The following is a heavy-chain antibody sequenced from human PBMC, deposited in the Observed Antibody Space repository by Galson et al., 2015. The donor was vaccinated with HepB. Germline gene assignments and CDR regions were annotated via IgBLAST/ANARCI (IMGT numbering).Heavy chain of an antibody. CDR3: ARVPYGSGSYSGHDAFDI. D-gene: IGHD3-10*01. J-gene: IGHJ3*02. CDR2: IYPGDSDT. CDR1: GYSFTSYW. V-gene: IGHV5-51*01. Sequence: QSGAEVKKPGESLKISCKGSGYSFTSYWIGWVRQMPGKGLEWMGIIYPGDSDTRYSPSFQGQVTISADKSISTAYLQWSSLKASDTAMYYCARVPYGSGSYSGHDAFDIWVQGTMVTVSS.